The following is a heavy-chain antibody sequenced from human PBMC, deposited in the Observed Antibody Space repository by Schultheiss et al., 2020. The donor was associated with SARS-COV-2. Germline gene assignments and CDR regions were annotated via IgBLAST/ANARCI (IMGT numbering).Heavy chain of an antibody. Sequence: GGSLRLSCAASGFTFSSYWMSWIRQAPGKGLEWVSAISGSGGSTYYADSVKGRFTISRDNAKNSLYLQMNSPRAEDTAVYYCASHSSGYSLFDYWGQGTLVTVSS. J-gene: IGHJ4*02. CDR3: ASHSSGYSLFDY. CDR2: ISGSGGST. V-gene: IGHV3-23*01. CDR1: GFTFSSYW. D-gene: IGHD3-22*01.